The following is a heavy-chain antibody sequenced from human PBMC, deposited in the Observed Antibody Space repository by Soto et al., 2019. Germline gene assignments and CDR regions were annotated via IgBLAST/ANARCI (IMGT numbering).Heavy chain of an antibody. D-gene: IGHD4-17*01. Sequence: SLRLSCAASGVTFGSYAMHWVRQAPGKGLEWVAVISYDGSNKYYADSVKGRFTISRDNSKNTLYLQMNSLRAEDTAVYYCARDWLPFTVTDAFDYWGQGTLVTVSS. CDR1: GVTFGSYA. V-gene: IGHV3-30-3*01. CDR2: ISYDGSNK. CDR3: ARDWLPFTVTDAFDY. J-gene: IGHJ4*02.